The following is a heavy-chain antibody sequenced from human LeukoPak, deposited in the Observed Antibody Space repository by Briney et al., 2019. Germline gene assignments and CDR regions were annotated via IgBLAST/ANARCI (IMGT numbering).Heavy chain of an antibody. V-gene: IGHV3-20*03. CDR3: ARDVAVAGANNWFDP. D-gene: IGHD6-19*01. CDR2: INWNGGST. J-gene: IGHJ5*02. Sequence: GGSLRLSSAAPGFTFDDYGMSWVRQAPGKGLEWVSGINWNGGSTGYADSVKGRFTISRDNAKNSLYLQMNSLRAEDTALYYCARDVAVAGANNWFDPWGQGTLVTVSS. CDR1: GFTFDDYG.